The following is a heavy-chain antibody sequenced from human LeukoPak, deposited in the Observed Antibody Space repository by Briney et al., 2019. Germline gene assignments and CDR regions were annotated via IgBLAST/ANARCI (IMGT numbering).Heavy chain of an antibody. CDR2: IYSSGTT. V-gene: IGHV4-4*07. J-gene: IGHJ6*03. CDR1: GGSISSYY. Sequence: SETLSLTCTVSGGSISSYYWSWIRQPAGKGLEWIGRIYSSGTTTYNPSLKSRVTISVDTSKNQFSLKLSSVTAADTAVYYCARGLSVPRTSWWLVGYYYYMDVWGKGTTVTVSS. CDR3: ARGLSVPRTSWWLVGYYYYMDV. D-gene: IGHD6-19*01.